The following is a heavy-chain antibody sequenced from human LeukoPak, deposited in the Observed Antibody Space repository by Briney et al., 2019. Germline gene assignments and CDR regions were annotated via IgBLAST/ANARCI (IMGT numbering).Heavy chain of an antibody. D-gene: IGHD2-2*01. CDR2: INHSGST. Sequence: SETLSLTCAVYGGSFSSYYWSWIRQPPGKGLEWIGEINHSGSTNYNPSLKSRVTISVDTSKNQFSLKLSSVTAADTAVYYCARDGWGVVVPAASFDIWGQGTMVTVSS. J-gene: IGHJ3*02. CDR1: GGSFSSYY. V-gene: IGHV4-34*01. CDR3: ARDGWGVVVPAASFDI.